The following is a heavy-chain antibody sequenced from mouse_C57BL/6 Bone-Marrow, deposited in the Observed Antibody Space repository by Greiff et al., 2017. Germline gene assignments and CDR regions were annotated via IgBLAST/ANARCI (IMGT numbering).Heavy chain of an antibody. CDR1: GFNIKDDY. V-gene: IGHV14-4*01. CDR2: IDPENGDT. Sequence: EVKLEESGAELVRPGASVKLSCTASGFNIKDDYMHWVKQRPEQGLEWIGWIDPENGDTEYASKFQGKATITADTSSNTAYLQLSSLTSEDTAVYYCTTETAQGDFDYWGQGTTLTVSS. CDR3: TTETAQGDFDY. D-gene: IGHD3-2*02. J-gene: IGHJ2*01.